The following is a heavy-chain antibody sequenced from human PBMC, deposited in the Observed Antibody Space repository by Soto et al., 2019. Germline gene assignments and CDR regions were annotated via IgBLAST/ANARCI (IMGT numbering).Heavy chain of an antibody. V-gene: IGHV3-49*04. CDR2: MRSKVYGGAK. CDR3: SRVLGDGYKYGRSDY. D-gene: IGHD5-12*01. J-gene: IGHJ4*02. CDR1: GGKIGDYA. Sequence: LRLSCTPSGGKIGDYALNSVRQAPGNGLEWGGSMRSKVYGGAKEFAESLEGRFPMSRDDFRGIAYLEMKSLKTADTGVYYCSRVLGDGYKYGRSDYWGQGTLVTVSS.